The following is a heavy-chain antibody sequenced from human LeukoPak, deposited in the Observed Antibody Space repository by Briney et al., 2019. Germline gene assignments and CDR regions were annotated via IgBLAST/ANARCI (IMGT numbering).Heavy chain of an antibody. CDR2: IYWNDDK. V-gene: IGHV2-5*01. J-gene: IGHJ5*02. CDR3: AHRGSGSYYNWFDP. CDR1: GFSLSTSGVG. Sequence: SGPTLVKPTQTLTLTRTFSGFSLSTSGVGVGWIRQPPGKALEWLALIYWNDDKRYSPSLKSRLTITKDTSKNQVVLTMTNMDPVDTATYYCAHRGSGSYYNWFDPWGQGTLVTVSS. D-gene: IGHD3-10*01.